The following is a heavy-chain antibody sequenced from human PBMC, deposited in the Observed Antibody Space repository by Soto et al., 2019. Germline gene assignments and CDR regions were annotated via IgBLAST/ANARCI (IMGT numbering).Heavy chain of an antibody. V-gene: IGHV3-48*03. CDR2: ISSSGSTI. CDR3: ARDERTVVNMRRRRTNHGMDV. Sequence: LRLSCAASGFTFSSYEMNWVRQAPGKGLEWVSYISSSGSTIYYTDSVKGRFTISRDNAKNSLYLQMNSLRAEDTAVYYCARDERTVVNMRRRRTNHGMDVWGQGTTVTVSS. CDR1: GFTFSSYE. D-gene: IGHD2-15*01. J-gene: IGHJ6*02.